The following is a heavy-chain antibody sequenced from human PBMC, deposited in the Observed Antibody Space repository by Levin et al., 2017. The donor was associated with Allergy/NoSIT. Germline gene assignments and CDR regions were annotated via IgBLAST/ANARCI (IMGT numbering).Heavy chain of an antibody. D-gene: IGHD3-10*01. CDR2: ISGSGGST. J-gene: IGHJ4*02. CDR3: AKRSGGGSGSYYIDY. Sequence: GESLKISCAASGFTFSSYAVSWVRQAPGKGLEWVSGISGSGGSTYYADSVKGRFTISRDNSKNTLYLQMDSPRAEDTAVYYCAKRSGGGSGSYYIDYWGQETLVTVSS. V-gene: IGHV3-23*01. CDR1: GFTFSSYA.